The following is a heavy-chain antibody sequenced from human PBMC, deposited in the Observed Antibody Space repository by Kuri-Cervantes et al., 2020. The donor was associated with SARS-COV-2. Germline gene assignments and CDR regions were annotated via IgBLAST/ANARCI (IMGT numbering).Heavy chain of an antibody. CDR3: ATGFTSVWFRPLAY. D-gene: IGHD3-10*01. CDR1: GFSFSDYV. Sequence: GGSLRLSCAAYGFSFSDYVMTWVRQAPGKGLEWVSIINDAGTTTHYADSVKGRFTISRDNSKNTVYLQMNNLEVEDTAVYFCATGFTSVWFRPLAYWGQGTLVTVSS. CDR2: INDAGTTT. V-gene: IGHV3-23*01. J-gene: IGHJ4*02.